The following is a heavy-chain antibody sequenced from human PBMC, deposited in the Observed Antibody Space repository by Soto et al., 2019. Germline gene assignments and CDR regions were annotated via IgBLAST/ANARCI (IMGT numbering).Heavy chain of an antibody. Sequence: QVHLVQSGTEVRKPGSSVTVSCKVSGGTFSTYTISWVRQAPGQGLKWRGGIPPILRETTFAQNFQGRVSITADISATTAYMELSDLTSEDTAVYYCGRVPRYSFPTSDSLDQWGQGTRVTVSS. CDR2: IPPILRET. D-gene: IGHD5-18*01. CDR3: GRVPRYSFPTSDSLDQ. J-gene: IGHJ4*02. CDR1: GGTFSTYT. V-gene: IGHV1-69*06.